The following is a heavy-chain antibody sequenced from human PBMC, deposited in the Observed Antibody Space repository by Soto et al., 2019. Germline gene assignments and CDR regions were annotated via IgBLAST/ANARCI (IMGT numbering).Heavy chain of an antibody. CDR1: GFTFSSYA. CDR2: ISGSVGST. Sequence: GGSLRLSCAASGFTFSSYAMSWVRQAPGKGLEWVSAISGSVGSTYYADSVKGRFTITRDNSKNTLYLQMNSLRAEDTAVYYCANDYYDSSGYYPYYFDYWGQGTLVTVSS. CDR3: ANDYYDSSGYYPYYFDY. V-gene: IGHV3-23*01. J-gene: IGHJ4*02. D-gene: IGHD3-22*01.